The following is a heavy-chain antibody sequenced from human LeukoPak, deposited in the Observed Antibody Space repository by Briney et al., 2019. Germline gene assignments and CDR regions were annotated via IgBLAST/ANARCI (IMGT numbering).Heavy chain of an antibody. Sequence: GRSLRLSCAASGFTFSSYGMHWVRQAPGKGLEWVAVIWYGGSNKYYADSVKGRFTISRDNSKNTLYLQMNSLRAEDTAVYYCAREVAATLSSLDYWGQGTLVTVSS. CDR2: IWYGGSNK. J-gene: IGHJ4*02. D-gene: IGHD2-15*01. CDR1: GFTFSSYG. V-gene: IGHV3-33*01. CDR3: AREVAATLSSLDY.